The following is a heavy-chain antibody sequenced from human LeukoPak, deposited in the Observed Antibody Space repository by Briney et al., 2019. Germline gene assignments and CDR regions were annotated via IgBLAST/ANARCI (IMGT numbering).Heavy chain of an antibody. Sequence: PGGSLRLSCAASGFTFSSYRMHWVRQAPGKGLVWVSRTNEDASTTNYADSVKGRFTISRDNAKNTLYLQMNSLRAEDTAVYYCVRDLGGRSGYWGQGTLVTVSS. CDR2: TNEDASTT. J-gene: IGHJ4*02. D-gene: IGHD1-26*01. CDR3: VRDLGGRSGY. CDR1: GFTFSSYR. V-gene: IGHV3-74*01.